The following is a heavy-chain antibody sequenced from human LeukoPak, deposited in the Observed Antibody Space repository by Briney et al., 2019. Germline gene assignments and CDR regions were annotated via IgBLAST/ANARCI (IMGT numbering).Heavy chain of an antibody. CDR1: GDSISSSHYY. J-gene: IGHJ4*02. D-gene: IGHD4-11*01. V-gene: IGHV4-39*02. CDR3: VRDYSNFVQGD. CDR2: IYSGGET. Sequence: SETLSLTCTVSGDSISSSHYYWGWIRQSPGKGLEWIGSIYSGGETHYNPSLNSRVTIFLDTSKNRFSLNLISVIATDTAVYYCVRDYSNFVQGDWGQGTLVTVSS.